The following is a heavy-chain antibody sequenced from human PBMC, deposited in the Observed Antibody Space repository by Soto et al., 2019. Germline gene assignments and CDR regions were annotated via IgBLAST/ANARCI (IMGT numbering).Heavy chain of an antibody. V-gene: IGHV4-39*01. CDR1: GGSISSSSYY. J-gene: IGHJ6*02. CDR3: ARHGILGGMDV. CDR2: IYYSGST. D-gene: IGHD5-18*01. Sequence: PSETLSLTCTVSGGSISSSSYYWGWIRQPPGKGLERIGSIYYSGSTYYNPSLKSRVTISVDTSKNQFSLKLSSVTAADTAVYYCARHGILGGMDVWGQGTTVTVSS.